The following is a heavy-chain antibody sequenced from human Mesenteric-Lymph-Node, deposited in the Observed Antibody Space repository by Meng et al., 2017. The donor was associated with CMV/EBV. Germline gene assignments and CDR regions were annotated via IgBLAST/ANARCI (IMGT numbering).Heavy chain of an antibody. CDR3: TRRRAYYDSSGYYDY. D-gene: IGHD3-22*01. CDR1: GGSFSGYY. V-gene: IGHV4-34*01. J-gene: IGHJ4*02. CDR2: INHSGST. Sequence: GSLRLSCAVYGGSFSGYYWSWIRQPPGKGLEWIGEINHSGSTNYNPSLKSRVTISVDTSKNQFSLKLSSVTAADTAVYYCTRRRAYYDSSGYYDYWGQGTLVTVSS.